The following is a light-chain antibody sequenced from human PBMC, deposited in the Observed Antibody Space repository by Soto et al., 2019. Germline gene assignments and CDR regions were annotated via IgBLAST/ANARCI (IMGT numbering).Light chain of an antibody. Sequence: DIQMTQSPSSLSASVGDRVTITCQASQDLTNYLNWYQQKPGKTPKVLIYDASTLEIGVPSRFSGSGSGTDFTFTISSLQPEDIGTYYCQQYDNLPLTFGGGTKVEIK. CDR3: QQYDNLPLT. CDR1: QDLTNY. V-gene: IGKV1-33*01. CDR2: DAS. J-gene: IGKJ4*01.